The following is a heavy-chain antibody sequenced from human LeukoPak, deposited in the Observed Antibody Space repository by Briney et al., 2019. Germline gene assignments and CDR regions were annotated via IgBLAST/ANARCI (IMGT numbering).Heavy chain of an antibody. Sequence: SETLSLTCTVSGGSISSSRYYWAWIRQPPGKGLEWIGYIYYSGSTNYNPSLKSRVTISVDTSKNQFSLKLSSVTAADTAVYYCARDTLKGSGWYFDYWGQGTLVTVSS. CDR2: IYYSGST. J-gene: IGHJ4*02. CDR1: GGSISSSRYY. D-gene: IGHD6-19*01. V-gene: IGHV4-61*01. CDR3: ARDTLKGSGWYFDY.